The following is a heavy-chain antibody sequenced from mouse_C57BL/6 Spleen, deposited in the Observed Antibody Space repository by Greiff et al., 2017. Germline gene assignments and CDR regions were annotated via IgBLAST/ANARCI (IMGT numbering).Heavy chain of an antibody. D-gene: IGHD1-1*01. CDR3: ARYDSTNWYFDV. CDR2: INPNNGGT. J-gene: IGHJ1*03. Sequence: VQLQQSGPELVKPGASVKISCKASGYTFTDYYMNWVKQSHGKSLEWIGDINPNNGGTSYNQKFKGKATLTVDKSSSTAYMELRSLTSEDSAVYYCARYDSTNWYFDVWGTGTTVTVSS. CDR1: GYTFTDYY. V-gene: IGHV1-26*01.